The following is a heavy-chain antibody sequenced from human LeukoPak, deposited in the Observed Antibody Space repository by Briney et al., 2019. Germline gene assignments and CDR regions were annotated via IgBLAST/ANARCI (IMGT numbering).Heavy chain of an antibody. D-gene: IGHD5-12*01. J-gene: IGHJ4*02. CDR1: GYTFTSYG. CDR3: AREQAVATITY. Sequence: ASVKVSCKASGYTFTSYGISWVRQAPGQGLEWMGWINPNSGGTNYAQKFQGRVTMTRDTSISTAYMELSRLRSDDTAVYYCAREQAVATITYWGQGTLVTVSS. V-gene: IGHV1-2*02. CDR2: INPNSGGT.